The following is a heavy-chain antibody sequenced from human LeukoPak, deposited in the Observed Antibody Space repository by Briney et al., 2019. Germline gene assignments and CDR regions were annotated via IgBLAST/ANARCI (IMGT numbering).Heavy chain of an antibody. Sequence: SETLSLTCTVSGGSISSYYWSWIRQPPGKGLEWIGYIYYSGSTNYNPALKSRVTISVDTSKNQYSLKLSSVTAADTAVYYCARGGTMVRGVITRFDYWGQGTLVTVSS. D-gene: IGHD3-10*01. V-gene: IGHV4-59*01. CDR2: IYYSGST. CDR3: ARGGTMVRGVITRFDY. CDR1: GGSISSYY. J-gene: IGHJ4*02.